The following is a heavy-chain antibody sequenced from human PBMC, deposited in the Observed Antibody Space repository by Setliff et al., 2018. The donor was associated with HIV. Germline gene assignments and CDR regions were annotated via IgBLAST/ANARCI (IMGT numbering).Heavy chain of an antibody. CDR1: GFTFSSNW. Sequence: GGSLRLSCVASGFTFSSNWLSWVRQAPGKGLEWVANIKQDGSEKYYVDSVKGRFTISRDNAKNSLYLQVNNLRAEDTAVYYCARGPSSTHGSPGYFQHWGQGTPVTVSS. V-gene: IGHV3-7*03. J-gene: IGHJ1*01. D-gene: IGHD3-3*02. CDR2: IKQDGSEK. CDR3: ARGPSSTHGSPGYFQH.